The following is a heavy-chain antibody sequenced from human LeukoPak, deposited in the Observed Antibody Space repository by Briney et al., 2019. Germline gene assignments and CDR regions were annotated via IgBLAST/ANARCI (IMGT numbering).Heavy chain of an antibody. CDR1: GFTFSDYY. V-gene: IGHV3-11*04. CDR2: ISSSGSTI. Sequence: GGSLRLSCAASGFTFSDYYMSWIRQAPGKGLEWVSYISSSGSTIYYADSVKGRFTISRDNAKNSLYLQMNSLRAEDTAVYYCARDLKWELPSSFDYWGQGTLVTVSS. J-gene: IGHJ4*02. D-gene: IGHD1-26*01. CDR3: ARDLKWELPSSFDY.